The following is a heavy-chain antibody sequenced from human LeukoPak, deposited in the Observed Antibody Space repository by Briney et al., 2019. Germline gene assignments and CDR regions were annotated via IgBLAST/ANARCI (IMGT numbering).Heavy chain of an antibody. CDR2: IYYSGST. CDR1: GGSISSYY. J-gene: IGHJ4*02. D-gene: IGHD3-9*01. Sequence: PSETLSLTCTVSGGSISSYYWSWIRQPPGKGLEWIGYIYYSGSTNYNPSLKSRVTISVDTSKNQFSLKLSSVTAADTAVYYCARQSLDILTGYRSHFDYWGQGTLVTVSS. CDR3: ARQSLDILTGYRSHFDY. V-gene: IGHV4-59*08.